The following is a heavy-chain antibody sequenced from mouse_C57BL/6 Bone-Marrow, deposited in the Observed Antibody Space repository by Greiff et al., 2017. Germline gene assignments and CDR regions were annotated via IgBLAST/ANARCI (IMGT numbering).Heavy chain of an antibody. CDR3: AGSGYGSRDWYFDV. Sequence: EVQRVESGGGLVKPGGSLKLSCAASGFTFSDYGMHWVRQAPEKGLEWVAYISSGSSTIYYADTVKGRFTISRDNAKNTLFLQMTSLRSEDTAMYYCAGSGYGSRDWYFDVWGTGTTVTVSS. CDR2: ISSGSSTI. D-gene: IGHD1-1*01. V-gene: IGHV5-17*01. CDR1: GFTFSDYG. J-gene: IGHJ1*03.